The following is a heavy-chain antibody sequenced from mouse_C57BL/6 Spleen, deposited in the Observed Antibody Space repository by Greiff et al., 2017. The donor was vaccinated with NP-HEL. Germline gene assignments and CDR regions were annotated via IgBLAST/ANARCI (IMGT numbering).Heavy chain of an antibody. D-gene: IGHD3-3*01. V-gene: IGHV6-3*01. Sequence: EVQLQESGGGLVQPGGSMKLSCVASGFTFSNYWMNWVRQSPEKGLEWVAQIRLKSDNYATHYAESVKGRFTISRDDSKSSVYLQMNNLRAEDTGIYYCTREVLRAGVDYWGQGTTLTVSS. J-gene: IGHJ2*01. CDR3: TREVLRAGVDY. CDR1: GFTFSNYW. CDR2: IRLKSDNYAT.